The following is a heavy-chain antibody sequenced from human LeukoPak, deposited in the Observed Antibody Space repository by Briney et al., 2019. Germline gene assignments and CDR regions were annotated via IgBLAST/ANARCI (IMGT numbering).Heavy chain of an antibody. V-gene: IGHV3-30*04. CDR3: ARELAAAGTPFDY. CDR1: GFTFSSYA. J-gene: IGHJ4*02. D-gene: IGHD6-13*01. Sequence: GGSLRLSCAASGFTFSSYAMHWVRQAPGKGLEWVAVISYNGSNKYYADSVKGRFTISRDNSKNTLYLQMNSLRAEDAAVYYCARELAAAGTPFDYWGQGTLVTVSS. CDR2: ISYNGSNK.